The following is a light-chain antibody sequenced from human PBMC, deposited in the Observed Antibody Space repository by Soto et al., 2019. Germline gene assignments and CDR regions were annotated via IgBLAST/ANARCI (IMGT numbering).Light chain of an antibody. J-gene: IGKJ2*01. V-gene: IGKV3-20*01. CDR1: QNVDNNY. Sequence: EIVLTQSPGTLSLSPGQRATLSCRASQNVDNNYLAWYQQKPGQAPRLLIYGASSGATVIPDRFSGSGSGTDFTLTINRLEPEDFAVYYSQHYGISPGTFGQGTKLEIK. CDR3: QHYGISPGT. CDR2: GAS.